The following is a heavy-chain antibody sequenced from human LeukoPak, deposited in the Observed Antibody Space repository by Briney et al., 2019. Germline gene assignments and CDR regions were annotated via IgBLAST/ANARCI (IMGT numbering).Heavy chain of an antibody. CDR2: IYHDGST. CDR1: GGSIGDYF. V-gene: IGHV4-59*08. J-gene: IGHJ4*02. D-gene: IGHD3-10*01. CDR3: ARHMRVGGFGGFDY. Sequence: SETLSPTCTVSGGSIGDYFWSWIRQPPGKGLEWIGFIYHDGSTNYNSPLKSRTTISLDTPNNQFSLKLSAVTAADTAIYYCARHMRVGGFGGFDYWGQGSLVTVSS.